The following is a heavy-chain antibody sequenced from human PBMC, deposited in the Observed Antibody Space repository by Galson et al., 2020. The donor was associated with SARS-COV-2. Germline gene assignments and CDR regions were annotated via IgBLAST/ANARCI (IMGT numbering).Heavy chain of an antibody. J-gene: IGHJ4*02. CDR2: INPNNGST. V-gene: IGHV1-2*02. CDR1: RYSFTGYY. Sequence: ASVKVSRKASRYSFTGYYMHWVRQAPGQGLEWMGWINPNNGSTSYAQIFQDRVTMTRDTSINTAYMELSRLRSDDMAVYYCAKGTLYYYNSGSYRFDSWGQGTLVTVSS. CDR3: AKGTLYYYNSGSYRFDS. D-gene: IGHD3-10*01.